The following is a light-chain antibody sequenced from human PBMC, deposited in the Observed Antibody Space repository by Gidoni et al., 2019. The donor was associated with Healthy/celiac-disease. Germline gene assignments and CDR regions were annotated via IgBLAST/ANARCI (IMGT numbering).Light chain of an antibody. Sequence: DTKMTQSPSSLSASVGDRVTITCQASQDISNSLNWYQQKPGKAPKLLLYDASNLETGVPPRFSGSGSGTDFTFTISSLQPEDIATYYCQQYDNLPWTFGQGTKVEIK. CDR3: QQYDNLPWT. CDR1: QDISNS. V-gene: IGKV1-33*01. J-gene: IGKJ1*01. CDR2: DAS.